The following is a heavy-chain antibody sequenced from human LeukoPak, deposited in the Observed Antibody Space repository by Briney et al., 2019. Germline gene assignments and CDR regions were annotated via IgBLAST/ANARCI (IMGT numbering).Heavy chain of an antibody. D-gene: IGHD6-13*01. CDR2: IYYSGST. Sequence: ASETLSLTCTVSGGSISSYYWSWIRQPPGKGLEWIGYIYYSGSTNYNPSLKSRVTISVDTPKNQFSLKLSSVTAADTAVYYCARGRAAAADFYGMDVWGQGTTVTVSS. CDR1: GGSISSYY. CDR3: ARGRAAAADFYGMDV. J-gene: IGHJ6*02. V-gene: IGHV4-59*01.